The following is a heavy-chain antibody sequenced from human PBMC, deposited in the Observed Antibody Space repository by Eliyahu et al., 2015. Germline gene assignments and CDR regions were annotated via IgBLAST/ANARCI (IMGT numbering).Heavy chain of an antibody. CDR2: ISAYNGNT. D-gene: IGHD2-2*01. J-gene: IGHJ4*02. Sequence: QVQLVQSGAEVKKPGAXVKVXCKASGYTFXSXGXSWVRQAPGQGLEWMGWISAYNGNTNYAXKLQGRVTMTTDTSTSTAYMELRSLRSDDTAVYYCARVGSGFIVVVPAAMPVGIPDYWGQGTLVTVSS. V-gene: IGHV1-18*01. CDR3: ARVGSGFIVVVPAAMPVGIPDY. CDR1: GYTFXSXG.